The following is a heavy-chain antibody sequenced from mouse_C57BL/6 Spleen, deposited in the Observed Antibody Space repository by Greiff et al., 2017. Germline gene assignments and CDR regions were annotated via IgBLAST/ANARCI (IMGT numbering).Heavy chain of an antibody. Sequence: EVQGVESGGGLVKPGGSLKLSCADSGFTFTSYTMSWVRQTPEKRLEWVATISGGGGNTYYPDSVKGRFPFSRDNAKNTLYLQMSSLRCEDTALYYCGRYDYEGALDYWGQGTSVTVSS. CDR3: GRYDYEGALDY. CDR2: ISGGGGNT. J-gene: IGHJ4*01. V-gene: IGHV5-9*01. D-gene: IGHD2-4*01. CDR1: GFTFTSYT.